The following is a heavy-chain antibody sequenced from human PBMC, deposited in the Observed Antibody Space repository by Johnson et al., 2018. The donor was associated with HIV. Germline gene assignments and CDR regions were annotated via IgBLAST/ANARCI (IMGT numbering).Heavy chain of an antibody. CDR3: ARGSYDFWSGYYTGHDAFDI. J-gene: IGHJ3*02. D-gene: IGHD3-3*01. CDR2: IGTAGDT. V-gene: IGHV3-13*01. Sequence: VQLVESGGGLVQPGGSLRLSCAASGFTFSIYDMHWVRQVTGKGLEWVSAIGTAGDTYYPGSVKGRFTISRDDSKSTLYLQMSSLRGEDTAVYYCARGSYDFWSGYYTGHDAFDIWGQGTMVTVSS. CDR1: GFTFSIYD.